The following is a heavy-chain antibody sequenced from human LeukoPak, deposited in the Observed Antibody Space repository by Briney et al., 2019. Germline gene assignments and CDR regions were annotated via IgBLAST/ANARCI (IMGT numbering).Heavy chain of an antibody. D-gene: IGHD6-13*01. J-gene: IGHJ4*02. CDR3: AREEASAGDY. V-gene: IGHV4-34*01. CDR1: GGSFSGYY. Sequence: SETLSLTCAVYGGSFSGYYWSWIRQPPGKGLEWIGEINHSGSTNYNPSLKSRVTISVDTSKNQFSLKLSSVTAADTAVYYCAREEASAGDYGGQGTLVTVSS. CDR2: INHSGST.